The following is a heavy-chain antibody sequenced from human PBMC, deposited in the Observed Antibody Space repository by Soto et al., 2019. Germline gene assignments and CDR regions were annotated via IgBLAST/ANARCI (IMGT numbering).Heavy chain of an antibody. D-gene: IGHD2-2*02. CDR3: VRDSYTAHWHTAGEDY. V-gene: IGHV3-7*01. J-gene: IGHJ4*02. CDR1: GFYITNYW. CDR2: IKEDGSLK. Sequence: DVQLVESGGGLVQPGGSLRLSCAASGFYITNYWMTWVRQAPGKGPEWVANIKEDGSLKFYVDSVRGRFTISRDNAKNSVYLEMSRLRAEDTAVYHCVRDSYTAHWHTAGEDYWGQGTLVTVSS.